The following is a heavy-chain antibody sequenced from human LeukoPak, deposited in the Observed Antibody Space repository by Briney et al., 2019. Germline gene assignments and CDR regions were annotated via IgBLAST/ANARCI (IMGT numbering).Heavy chain of an antibody. CDR1: GFTFSSYA. Sequence: GRPLRLSCAASGFTFSSYAMHWVRQAPGKGLEWVAVISYDGSNKYYADSVKGRFTISRDNSKNTLYLQMNSLRAEDTAVYYCAISSYWGQGTLVTVSS. CDR2: ISYDGSNK. D-gene: IGHD2-2*01. J-gene: IGHJ4*02. V-gene: IGHV3-30*01. CDR3: AISSY.